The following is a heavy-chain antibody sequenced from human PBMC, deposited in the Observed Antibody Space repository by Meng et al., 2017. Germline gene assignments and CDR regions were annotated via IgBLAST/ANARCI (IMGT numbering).Heavy chain of an antibody. J-gene: IGHJ4*02. CDR3: ARDSCTGGICYRGSFDY. CDR1: GYTFTSYA. Sequence: VRLGESGAEVKEPGASVKVSCKASGYTFTSYAMHWVRQAPGQSLEWMGWLNAGNGDTKYSQKFQGRVTITRDSSASTAYMELSSLRSEDTAVYYCARDSCTGGICYRGSFDYWAQGTLVTVSS. D-gene: IGHD2-15*01. V-gene: IGHV1-3*01. CDR2: LNAGNGDT.